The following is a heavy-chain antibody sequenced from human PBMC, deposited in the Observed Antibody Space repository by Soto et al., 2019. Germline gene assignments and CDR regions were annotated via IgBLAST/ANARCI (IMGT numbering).Heavy chain of an antibody. D-gene: IGHD1-26*01. V-gene: IGHV4-61*01. Sequence: SETLSLTCTVSGDSVTSDSYFWAWVRQPPGKGLEWIAYISYTGDTNYNPSLKSRVTISVDTSTNQFFLTLTSVTAADTSVYFCARIIVGVTVDLWGQGSLVTVSS. J-gene: IGHJ5*02. CDR2: ISYTGDT. CDR3: ARIIVGVTVDL. CDR1: GDSVTSDSYF.